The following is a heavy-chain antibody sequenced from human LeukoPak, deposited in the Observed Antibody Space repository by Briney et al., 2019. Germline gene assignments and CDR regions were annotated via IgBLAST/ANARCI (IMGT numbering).Heavy chain of an antibody. CDR2: ISSSGSTI. Sequence: GGSLRLSCAASGFTFSDYYMSWIRQAPGKGLEWVSYISSSGSTIYYADSAKVRFTISRDNANNSLYLRVTSLRAEDTAVYYCARDQGDCSSTSCYDAWFDPWGQGTLVTVSS. CDR1: GFTFSDYY. D-gene: IGHD2-2*01. J-gene: IGHJ5*02. V-gene: IGHV3-11*01. CDR3: ARDQGDCSSTSCYDAWFDP.